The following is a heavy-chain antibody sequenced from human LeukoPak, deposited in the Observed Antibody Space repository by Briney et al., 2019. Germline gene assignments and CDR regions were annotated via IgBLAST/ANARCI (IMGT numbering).Heavy chain of an antibody. J-gene: IGHJ4*02. CDR2: IYYSGST. V-gene: IGHV4-39*07. D-gene: IGHD6-6*01. Sequence: SGTLSLTCTVSGGSINSSSYYWGWIRQPPGKGLEWIGSIYYSGSTYYNPSLKSRFTISVNTSKNQFSLKLSSVTASDTAVYYCARVGTRRSSSSVDYWGQGTLVTVSS. CDR1: GGSINSSSYY. CDR3: ARVGTRRSSSSVDY.